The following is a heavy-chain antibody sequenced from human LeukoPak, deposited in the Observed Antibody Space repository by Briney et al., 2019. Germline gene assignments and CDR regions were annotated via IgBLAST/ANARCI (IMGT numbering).Heavy chain of an antibody. D-gene: IGHD3-22*01. CDR1: GVSISSGSYY. Sequence: PSETLSLTCTVSGVSISSGSYYWSWIRQPAGKGLEWIGRIYTSGSTNYNPSLKSRVTISVDTSKNQFSLKLSSVTAADTAVYYCARDRGSSSGYYYEGGYYFDYWGQGTLVTVSS. CDR2: IYTSGST. J-gene: IGHJ4*02. CDR3: ARDRGSSSGYYYEGGYYFDY. V-gene: IGHV4-61*02.